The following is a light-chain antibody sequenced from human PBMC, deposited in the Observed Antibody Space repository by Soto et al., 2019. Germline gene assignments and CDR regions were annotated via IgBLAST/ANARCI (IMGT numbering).Light chain of an antibody. J-gene: IGKJ1*01. CDR3: QQYNKWQRT. V-gene: IGKV3D-15*01. CDR2: GAS. CDR1: QSVNIH. Sequence: EIVLTQSPGTLSLSPGERATLSCRASQSVNIHLAWYQQKPGQAPRLLIYGASARATGIPSKFSGSGSGTEFTLTISSLQSEDFAVYYCQQYNKWQRTFGQGTKVDIK.